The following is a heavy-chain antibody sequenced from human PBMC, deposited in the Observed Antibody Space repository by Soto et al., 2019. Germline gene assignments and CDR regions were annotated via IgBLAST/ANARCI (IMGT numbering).Heavy chain of an antibody. D-gene: IGHD3-22*01. Sequence: SETLSLTCTVSGGSVSSYYWSWVRQPPGKRPEWIAYIYNGGTTNYNPSLKSRLTISLDTSKNQFSLKLSSVSAADTAVYYCAKESAFYDSSGYYPHDAFDIWGQGTRVT. CDR1: GGSVSSYY. J-gene: IGHJ3*02. CDR2: IYNGGTT. V-gene: IGHV4-59*02. CDR3: AKESAFYDSSGYYPHDAFDI.